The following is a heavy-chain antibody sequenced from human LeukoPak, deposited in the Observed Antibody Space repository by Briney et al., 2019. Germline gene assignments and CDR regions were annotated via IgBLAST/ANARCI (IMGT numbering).Heavy chain of an antibody. CDR3: ATVSPIAGYDSSGYHLDY. J-gene: IGHJ4*02. Sequence: GASVKVSCKVSGYTLTELSMHWVRQAPGKGLEWMGGFDPEDGETIYAQKFQGRVTMTEDTSTDTAYMALSSLRSEDTAVYYCATVSPIAGYDSSGYHLDYWGQGTLVTVSS. CDR2: FDPEDGET. V-gene: IGHV1-24*01. CDR1: GYTLTELS. D-gene: IGHD3-22*01.